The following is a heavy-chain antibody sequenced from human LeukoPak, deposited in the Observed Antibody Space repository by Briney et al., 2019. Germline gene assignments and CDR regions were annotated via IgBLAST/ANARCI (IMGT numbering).Heavy chain of an antibody. CDR3: ARIRCVKTEHRCYNY. CDR1: GVSTTGYY. Sequence: PSESLSLTCGVHGVSTTGYYWSWIRQSPGEALEWIGEIDPSGYTIYNPSLKSRVTMSVDKSKNQLSLTLTSLTAADTAIYYCARIRCVKTEHRCYNYWGRGALVTVSS. D-gene: IGHD2-21*01. J-gene: IGHJ4*02. V-gene: IGHV4-34*10. CDR2: IDPSGYT.